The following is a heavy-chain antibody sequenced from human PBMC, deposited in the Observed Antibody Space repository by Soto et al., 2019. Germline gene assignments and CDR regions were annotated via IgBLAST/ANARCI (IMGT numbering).Heavy chain of an antibody. J-gene: IGHJ3*02. CDR1: GYTFTSYY. CDR3: ARDTIVVVPAAEGPDAFDI. D-gene: IGHD2-2*01. CDR2: INPSGGST. Sequence: GASVKVSCKASGYTFTSYYIHWVRQAPGQGLEWMGIINPSGGSTSYAQKFQGRVTMTRDTSTSTVYMELSSLRSEDTAVYYCARDTIVVVPAAEGPDAFDIWGQGTMVTV. V-gene: IGHV1-46*01.